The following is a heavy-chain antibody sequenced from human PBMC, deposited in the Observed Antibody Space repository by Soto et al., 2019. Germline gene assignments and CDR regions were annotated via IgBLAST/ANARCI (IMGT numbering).Heavy chain of an antibody. CDR2: TYSTGSV. Sequence: QVRLHEAGPRLVKPSETLSLTCSVSGDSLSDYYVSWIRQTAGKGLEWIGRTYSTGSVNSNPSLRSRITMSVDTSKRQFFLKVRSVTAADTAFYFCARENTPEMTRGWIDPWGQGILVTVSS. D-gene: IGHD3-10*01. CDR3: ARENTPEMTRGWIDP. V-gene: IGHV4-4*07. CDR1: GDSLSDYY. J-gene: IGHJ5*02.